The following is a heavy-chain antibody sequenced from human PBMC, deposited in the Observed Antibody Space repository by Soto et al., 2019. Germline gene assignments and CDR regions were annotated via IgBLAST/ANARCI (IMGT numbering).Heavy chain of an antibody. D-gene: IGHD6-13*01. J-gene: IGHJ4*02. CDR2: MNPNSGNT. CDR3: ARAGGSSWFDY. CDR1: GYTFTRYD. Sequence: XVKVSCRASGYTFTRYDINGVRQATGQGLEWMGWMNPNSGNTGYAQKFQGRVTMTRNTSISTAYMELRRLRSEDTAVYYCARAGGSSWFDYWGQGTLVTVSS. V-gene: IGHV1-8*01.